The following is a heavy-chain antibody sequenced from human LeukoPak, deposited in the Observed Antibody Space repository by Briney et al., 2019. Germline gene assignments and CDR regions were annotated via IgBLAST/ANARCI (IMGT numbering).Heavy chain of an antibody. D-gene: IGHD6-13*01. Sequence: ASVKVSCKASGYTFTSYGISWVRQAPGQGLEWMGWISAYNGNTNYAQKLQGRVTMTTDTSTSTAYMELRSLRSDDTAVYYCAKEGRTGTAAAGNFDYWGQGTLVTVSS. CDR3: AKEGRTGTAAAGNFDY. V-gene: IGHV1-18*01. CDR2: ISAYNGNT. J-gene: IGHJ4*02. CDR1: GYTFTSYG.